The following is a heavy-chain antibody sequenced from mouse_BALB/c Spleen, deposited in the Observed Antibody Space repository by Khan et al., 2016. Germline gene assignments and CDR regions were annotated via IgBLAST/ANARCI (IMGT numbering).Heavy chain of an antibody. D-gene: IGHD2-4*01. CDR1: GFTFSDYY. J-gene: IGHJ3*01. Sequence: VELVESGGGLVKPGGSLKLSCAASGFTFSDYYMYWVRQTPEKRLEWVATISDGGSYTYYPDSVKGRFTISRDNAKNNLYLQMSSLKSEDTGMYYCAREGLRRGFAYWGQGTLVTVSA. CDR2: ISDGGSYT. V-gene: IGHV5-4*02. CDR3: AREGLRRGFAY.